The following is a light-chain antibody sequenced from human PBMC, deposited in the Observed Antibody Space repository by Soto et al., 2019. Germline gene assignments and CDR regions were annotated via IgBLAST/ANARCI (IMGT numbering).Light chain of an antibody. CDR1: SSDVGGYNY. Sequence: QSVLTQPASVSGSPGQSITISCTGTSSDVGGYNYVSWYQQHPGKAPKLMIYDVSNRPSGVSNRFSGSKSGNTASLTISGLQAEDEADYYCSSYTSSSRLFGTGTKVTAL. CDR2: DVS. CDR3: SSYTSSSRL. V-gene: IGLV2-14*01. J-gene: IGLJ1*01.